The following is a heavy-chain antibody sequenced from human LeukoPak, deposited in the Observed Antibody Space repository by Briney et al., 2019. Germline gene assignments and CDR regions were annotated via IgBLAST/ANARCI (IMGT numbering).Heavy chain of an antibody. CDR2: INHSGST. J-gene: IGHJ4*02. V-gene: IGHV4-34*01. D-gene: IGHD5-24*01. CDR3: ASPRGGGDGYKFDY. Sequence: SETLSLTCAVYGGSFSGYYWSWIRQSPGKGLEWIGEINHSGSTNYNPSLKSRVTISVDTSKNQFSLKLSSVTAADTAVYYCASPRGGGDGYKFDYWGQGTLVTVSS. CDR1: GGSFSGYY.